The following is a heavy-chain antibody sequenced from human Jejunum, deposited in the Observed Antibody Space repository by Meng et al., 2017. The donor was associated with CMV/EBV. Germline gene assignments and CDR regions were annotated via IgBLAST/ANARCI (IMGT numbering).Heavy chain of an antibody. J-gene: IGHJ4*02. CDR2: IHYTETT. D-gene: IGHD2-2*01. CDR3: AADISTAWFYY. V-gene: IGHV4-39*07. Sequence: QVDLHESGPGLVEPSETRAHTCTFSGDSISSGGYFWGWIRQAPGKGLEWIATIHYTETTHYNPSLKSRITISVDTSKNQISLKVNSVTAADTAMYYCAADISTAWFYYWGQGTLVTVSS. CDR1: GDSISSGGYF.